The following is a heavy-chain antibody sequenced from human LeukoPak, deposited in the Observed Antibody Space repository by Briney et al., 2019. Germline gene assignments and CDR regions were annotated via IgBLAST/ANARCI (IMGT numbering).Heavy chain of an antibody. CDR3: ARRYGGWGAFDI. V-gene: IGHV3-23*01. J-gene: IGHJ3*02. Sequence: GGSLRLSCAASGFTFSSNAMSWVRQAPGKGLEWVSTITGSGGSTYYADSVKGRFTISRDDSKTTLFLQMNSLRAEDTAIYYCARRYGGWGAFDIWGQGTVVTVSS. D-gene: IGHD4-23*01. CDR2: ITGSGGST. CDR1: GFTFSSNA.